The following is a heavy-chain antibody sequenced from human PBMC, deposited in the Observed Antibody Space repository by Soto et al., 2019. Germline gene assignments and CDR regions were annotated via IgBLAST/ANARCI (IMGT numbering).Heavy chain of an antibody. J-gene: IGHJ3*02. V-gene: IGHV1-2*04. CDR1: GYTFTGYY. Sequence: ASVKVSCKASGYTFTGYYMHWVRQAPGQGLEWRGWIKPNSGGTNYAQKCQGWVTMTRETSISTAYMYLSRLRSDYTAVYYCARGKYDIFTGYPPQGAFDIWGQGTMVTVSS. CDR2: IKPNSGGT. D-gene: IGHD3-9*01. CDR3: ARGKYDIFTGYPPQGAFDI.